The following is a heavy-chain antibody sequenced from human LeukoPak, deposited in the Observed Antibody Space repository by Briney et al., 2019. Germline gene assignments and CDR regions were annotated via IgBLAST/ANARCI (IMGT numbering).Heavy chain of an antibody. V-gene: IGHV3-9*01. Sequence: GGSLRLSCAASGFTFSSYAMHWVRQAPGKGLEWVSGISWNSGSIGYADSVKGRFTISRDNAKNSLYLQMNSLKAEDTALYYCAKDGGTVAGILWGQGTLVTVSS. CDR3: AKDGGTVAGIL. CDR2: ISWNSGSI. J-gene: IGHJ4*02. D-gene: IGHD6-19*01. CDR1: GFTFSSYA.